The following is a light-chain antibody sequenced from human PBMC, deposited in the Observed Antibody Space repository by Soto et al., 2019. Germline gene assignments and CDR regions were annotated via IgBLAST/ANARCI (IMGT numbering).Light chain of an antibody. Sequence: DIQMTHSPSTLSASVGDRVTITCRAIQSISSGLAWYQQKPGKAPKLLIYDASSLESGVPSRFSGSGSGTEFDLAISSLQPDDVATYCCQQYNSYSGTFGQGTKLEIK. CDR1: QSISSG. V-gene: IGKV1-5*01. J-gene: IGKJ2*01. CDR2: DAS. CDR3: QQYNSYSGT.